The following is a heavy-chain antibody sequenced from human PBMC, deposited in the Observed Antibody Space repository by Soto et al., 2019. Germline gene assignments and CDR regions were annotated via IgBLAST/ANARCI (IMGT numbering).Heavy chain of an antibody. Sequence: QVQLVQSGAEVKKPGASVKVSCKASGYTFTSYDINWVRQATGQGLEWMGWMNPNSGNPGYAQKFQGRVTMTRNTSISTAYMELSSLRSEDTAVYYCARGGGLSGSYGWYYYYYGMDVWGQGTTVTVSS. D-gene: IGHD1-26*01. V-gene: IGHV1-8*01. CDR2: MNPNSGNP. CDR3: ARGGGLSGSYGWYYYYYGMDV. CDR1: GYTFTSYD. J-gene: IGHJ6*02.